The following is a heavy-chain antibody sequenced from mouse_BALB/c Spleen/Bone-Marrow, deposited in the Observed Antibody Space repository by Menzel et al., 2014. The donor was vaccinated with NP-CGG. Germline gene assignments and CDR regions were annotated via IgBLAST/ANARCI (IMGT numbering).Heavy chain of an antibody. CDR1: GFDFSGYW. Sequence: VQLQQSGGGLVQPGRSLKLSCAASGFDFSGYWMSWVRQAPGKGVEWIGEINPDSSTINYTPSLKDKFIISRDNAKNTLYLQMSKVRSEDTALYYCARLGYYGVMAYWGQGTSVTVSS. CDR3: ARLGYYGVMAY. V-gene: IGHV4-1*02. D-gene: IGHD1-1*01. J-gene: IGHJ4*01. CDR2: INPDSSTI.